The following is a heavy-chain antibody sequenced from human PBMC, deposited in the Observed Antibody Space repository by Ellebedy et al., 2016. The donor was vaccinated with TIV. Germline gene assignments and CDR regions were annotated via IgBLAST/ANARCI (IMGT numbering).Heavy chain of an antibody. CDR1: GLIFSTYW. Sequence: PGGSLRLSCAASGLIFSTYWMAWVRQAPGKGLEWVANIKEDGSEKYYVDSVKGRFTISRYNAKNSLYLQMNSRRAEDTAVYYCARDKDFWSGYFCDYWGQGTLVTVSS. J-gene: IGHJ4*02. CDR3: ARDKDFWSGYFCDY. V-gene: IGHV3-7*03. D-gene: IGHD3-3*01. CDR2: IKEDGSEK.